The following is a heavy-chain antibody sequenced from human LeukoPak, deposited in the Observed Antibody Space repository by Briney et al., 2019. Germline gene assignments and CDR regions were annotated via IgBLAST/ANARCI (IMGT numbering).Heavy chain of an antibody. J-gene: IGHJ4*02. CDR3: ASTSPRGYSSSSRDY. D-gene: IGHD6-6*01. V-gene: IGHV3-21*01. CDR1: GFTFSSYS. Sequence: PGGSLRLSCAASGFTFSSYSMNWVRQAPGKGLEWVSPISSSSSYIYYADSVKGRFTISRDNAKNSLYLQMNSLRAEDTAVYYCASTSPRGYSSSSRDYWGQGTLVTVSS. CDR2: ISSSSSYI.